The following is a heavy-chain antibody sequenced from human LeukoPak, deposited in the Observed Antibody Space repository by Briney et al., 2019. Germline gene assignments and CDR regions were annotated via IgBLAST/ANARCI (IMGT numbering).Heavy chain of an antibody. D-gene: IGHD1-20*01. Sequence: GGSLRLSCAASGFTFSSYSMNWVRQAPGKGLEWVSSIISSSSYIYYADSVKGRFTISRDNAKNSLYLQMNSLRAEDTAVYYCARDKNNWNDGGDAFDIWGQGTMVTVSS. CDR1: GFTFSSYS. CDR3: ARDKNNWNDGGDAFDI. CDR2: IISSSSYI. J-gene: IGHJ3*02. V-gene: IGHV3-21*01.